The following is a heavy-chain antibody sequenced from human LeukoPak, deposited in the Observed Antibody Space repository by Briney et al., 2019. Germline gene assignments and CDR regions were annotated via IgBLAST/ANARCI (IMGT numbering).Heavy chain of an antibody. V-gene: IGHV3-64*01. J-gene: IGHJ3*01. Sequence: GGSLRLSCAASGFTFSDHAMHWVRQAPGKGLEFVSAVSRKGTSPFYANSVKGRFTISRDNSRKTVSLQMASLRAEDTAVYFCARGSTGYCTSSSCAPALDVWGHGTMVTVSP. D-gene: IGHD2-2*01. CDR1: GFTFSDHA. CDR2: VSRKGTSP. CDR3: ARGSTGYCTSSSCAPALDV.